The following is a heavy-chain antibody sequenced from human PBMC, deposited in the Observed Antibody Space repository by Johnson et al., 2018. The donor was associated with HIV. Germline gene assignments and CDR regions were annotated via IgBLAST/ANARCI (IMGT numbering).Heavy chain of an antibody. CDR2: IYSDSDT. D-gene: IGHD6-13*01. Sequence: VQLVESGGGLVQPGGSLRLSCAASGFTVSYNYMNWVRQAPGKGLEWVSIIYSDSDTYYADSVKGRFTISRDNSKNTLYLQMNSLRAEDTAVYYCAREQQVLGSFRSDAFDIWGQGTMVTVSS. J-gene: IGHJ3*02. V-gene: IGHV3-66*01. CDR1: GFTVSYNY. CDR3: AREQQVLGSFRSDAFDI.